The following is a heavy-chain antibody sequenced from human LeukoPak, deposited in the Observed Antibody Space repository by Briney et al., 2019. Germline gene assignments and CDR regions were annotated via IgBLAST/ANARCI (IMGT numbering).Heavy chain of an antibody. D-gene: IGHD4-17*01. J-gene: IGHJ4*02. Sequence: PGGSLRLSCAASGFTFSSYGMHWVRQAPGKGLEWVAVIWYDGSNKYYADSVKGRFTISRDNSKNTLYLQMNSLRAEDTAVYYCARDSGTTVTTVLPDDYWGQGTLVTVSS. V-gene: IGHV3-33*01. CDR3: ARDSGTTVTTVLPDDY. CDR1: GFTFSSYG. CDR2: IWYDGSNK.